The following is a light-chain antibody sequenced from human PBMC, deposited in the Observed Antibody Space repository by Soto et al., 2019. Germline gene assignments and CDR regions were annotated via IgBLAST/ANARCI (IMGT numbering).Light chain of an antibody. Sequence: EIVLTQSPGTLSLSPGERATLSCRASQRVSSSYLAWYQQKPGQAPRLLIYGASSRATGIPDRFSGSGSGTDFTLTISRLEPEDFAVYYCQQYNDWPPNTFGQGTKLEIK. V-gene: IGKV3-20*01. CDR3: QQYNDWPPNT. CDR1: QRVSSSY. CDR2: GAS. J-gene: IGKJ2*01.